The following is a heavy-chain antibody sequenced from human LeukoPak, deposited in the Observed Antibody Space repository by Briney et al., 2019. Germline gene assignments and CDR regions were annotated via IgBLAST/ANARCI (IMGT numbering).Heavy chain of an antibody. CDR2: IYYSGST. CDR1: GGSISSYY. J-gene: IGHJ4*02. Sequence: SETLSLTCTVSGGSISSYYWSWLRQPPGKGLEWLGYIYYSGSTNYNPSLKSRVTISVDTSKNQFSLKLSSVTAADTAVYYCARDRLSSGWYSGFDYWGQGTLVTVSS. D-gene: IGHD6-19*01. V-gene: IGHV4-59*01. CDR3: ARDRLSSGWYSGFDY.